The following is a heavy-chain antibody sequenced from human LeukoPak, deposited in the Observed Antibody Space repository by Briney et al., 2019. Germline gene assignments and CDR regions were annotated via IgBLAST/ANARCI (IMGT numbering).Heavy chain of an antibody. CDR2: ISYDGSNK. Sequence: GGSLRLSCAASGFTFSSYGMHWVRQAPGKGLEWVAVISYDGSNKYYADSVKGRFTISRDNSKNTLYLQMNSLRAEDTAVYYCAKDYHRWDIAAAGRWGQGTLVTVSS. CDR3: AKDYHRWDIAAAGR. CDR1: GFTFSSYG. V-gene: IGHV3-30*18. D-gene: IGHD6-13*01. J-gene: IGHJ4*02.